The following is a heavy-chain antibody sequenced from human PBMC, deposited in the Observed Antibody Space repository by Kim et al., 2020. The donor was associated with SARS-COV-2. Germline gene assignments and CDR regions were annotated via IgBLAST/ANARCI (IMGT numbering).Heavy chain of an antibody. V-gene: IGHV3-74*01. CDR2: IDRDGSRT. CDR1: GFTFSNYW. CDR3: ARDVDDGSAQY. Sequence: GGSLRLSCAASGFTFSNYWMHWFRQAPGKGLMWVSRIDRDGSRTNYADSVKGRFTISRDNAKNTLYLQMNSLRAEDTAVYYCARDVDDGSAQYWGQGTL. D-gene: IGHD3-10*01. J-gene: IGHJ4*02.